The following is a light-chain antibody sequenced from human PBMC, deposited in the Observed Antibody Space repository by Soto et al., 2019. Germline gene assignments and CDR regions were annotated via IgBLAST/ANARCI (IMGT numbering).Light chain of an antibody. CDR2: GAS. CDR3: QQYGSLSWT. V-gene: IGKV3-20*01. CDR1: QSVTSSY. Sequence: IVLTQSPGTLSLSPGERATLSCMASQSVTSSYLAWYQLKPGQAPRLLIYGASSRATGIPDRFSGSGSGTDFTLTISRLDPEDFAVYYCQQYGSLSWTFGQGTKVDIK. J-gene: IGKJ1*01.